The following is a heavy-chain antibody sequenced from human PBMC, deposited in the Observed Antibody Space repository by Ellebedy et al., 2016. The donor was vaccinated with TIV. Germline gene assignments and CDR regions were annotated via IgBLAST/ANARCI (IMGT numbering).Heavy chain of an antibody. CDR1: GVSFSRYW. Sequence: GESLKISCAASGVSFSRYWINWVRQAPGKGLVWVSRITSDGSSIAYADSVKGRFTISRDNAKNTVYLQMDSLGAEDTAVYYCAGDRTGALDYWGQGTLVTVSS. D-gene: IGHD4/OR15-4a*01. V-gene: IGHV3-74*01. CDR3: AGDRTGALDY. J-gene: IGHJ4*02. CDR2: ITSDGSSI.